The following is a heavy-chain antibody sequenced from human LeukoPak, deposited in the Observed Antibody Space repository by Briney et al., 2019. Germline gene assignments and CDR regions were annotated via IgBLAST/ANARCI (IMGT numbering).Heavy chain of an antibody. D-gene: IGHD6-6*01. CDR2: IIPIFGTA. V-gene: IGHV1-69*01. CDR1: GGTFSSYA. J-gene: IGHJ4*02. CDR3: ARHTPPYSSSPSPFDY. Sequence: SVKVSCKASGGTFSSYAISWVRQAPGQGLEWMGGIIPIFGTANYAQKFQGRVTITADESTSTAYMELSSLRSEDTAVYYCARHTPPYSSSPSPFDYWGQGTLVTVSS.